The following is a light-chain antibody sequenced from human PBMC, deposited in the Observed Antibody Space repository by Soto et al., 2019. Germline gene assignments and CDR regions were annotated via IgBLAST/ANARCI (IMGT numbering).Light chain of an antibody. Sequence: DIAMTQSPDSLSVSLGERATINCKASRSLLHSSNNENHLAWYQQKPGQPPKLLIYWASTRESGVPDRFTGSGSETDFSLTISGLHAEDVAVSYCHQYYSIPLTFGGGTKVELK. CDR2: WAS. CDR3: HQYYSIPLT. V-gene: IGKV4-1*01. CDR1: RSLLHSSNNENH. J-gene: IGKJ4*01.